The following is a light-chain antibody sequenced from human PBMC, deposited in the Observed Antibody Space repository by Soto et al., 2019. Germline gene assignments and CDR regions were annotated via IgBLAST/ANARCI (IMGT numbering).Light chain of an antibody. CDR1: NSDVGGYNY. CDR3: TSYTSTSTSVL. V-gene: IGLV2-14*01. Sequence: QSVLTQPASVSGSPGQSITISCTGTNSDVGGYNYVSWYQQHPGKAPKLMIYEVTNRPSGVSNRFSGSKSGNTASLTISGLQAEDEADYYCTSYTSTSTSVLFGGGTQLTVL. CDR2: EVT. J-gene: IGLJ3*02.